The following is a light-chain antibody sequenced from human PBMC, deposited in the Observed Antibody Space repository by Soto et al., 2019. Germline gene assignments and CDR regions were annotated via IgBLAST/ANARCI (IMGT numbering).Light chain of an antibody. CDR1: QSVLYNSNNKNY. V-gene: IGKV4-1*01. CDR3: QQYYSIPLT. Sequence: DIVMTQSPDSLAVSLGERATINCKSTQSVLYNSNNKNYLAWYQQKPGQPPKLLIYWASTRESGVPDRFSGSGSGKDFTLTISSLQAEDVAVYYCQQYYSIPLTFGGGTKVEIK. J-gene: IGKJ4*01. CDR2: WAS.